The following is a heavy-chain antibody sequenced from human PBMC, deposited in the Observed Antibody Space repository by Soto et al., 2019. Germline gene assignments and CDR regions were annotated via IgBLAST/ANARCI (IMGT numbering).Heavy chain of an antibody. D-gene: IGHD3-3*01. CDR2: IIPIFGTA. CDR3: ARDKITIFGVVLTVPHYHCCSVIHV. V-gene: IGHV1-69*13. CDR1: GGTFSSYA. Sequence: SVKVYCKASGGTFSSYAISWVRQAPGQGLEWMGGIIPIFGTANYAQKFQGRVTITADESTSTAYMELSSLRSEDTAVYYCARDKITIFGVVLTVPHYHCCSVIHVWSHGRSVIGTS. J-gene: IGHJ6*02.